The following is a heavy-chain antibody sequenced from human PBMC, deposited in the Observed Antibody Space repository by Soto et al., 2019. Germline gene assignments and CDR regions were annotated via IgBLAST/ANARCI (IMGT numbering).Heavy chain of an antibody. CDR2: ISAYNGKT. CDR3: ARGGDVIYYHAMDV. Sequence: QVQLVQSGGEVKKPGASVKLSCTASGYTFTSYGISWVRQAPGQGLEWMGWISAYNGKTNYAQNVQGRVTMTTDTSTSTAYMDLRSLRSDDTAVYYCARGGDVIYYHAMDVWGQGTTVTVSS. CDR1: GYTFTSYG. J-gene: IGHJ6*02. V-gene: IGHV1-18*01. D-gene: IGHD2-21*02.